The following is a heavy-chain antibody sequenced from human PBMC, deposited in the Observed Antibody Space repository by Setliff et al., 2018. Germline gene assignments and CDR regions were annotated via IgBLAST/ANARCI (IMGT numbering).Heavy chain of an antibody. Sequence: SETLSLTCTVSGGSISSGGYYWAWIRQPPGKGLEWIGSIYNSGSTYYNPSLKSRVSISVDTSKNQFSLKLSSVTAADTAVYYCARLGYRGDLDYWGQGTLVTVSS. CDR2: IYNSGST. CDR1: GGSISSGGYY. CDR3: ARLGYRGDLDY. V-gene: IGHV4-39*01. J-gene: IGHJ4*02. D-gene: IGHD5-12*01.